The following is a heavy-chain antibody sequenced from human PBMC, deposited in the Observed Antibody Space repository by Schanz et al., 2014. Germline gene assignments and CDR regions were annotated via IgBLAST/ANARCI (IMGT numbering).Heavy chain of an antibody. Sequence: EVQLVESGGGLVQPGGSLRLSCAASGFTFGDYAMTWVRQAPGKGLEWVSAINTGVNTYYADSVRGRFTMSRDNSKNTLYIQMNSLRAEDTAVYYCARGGPAYYFDDWGQGTLVTVSS. V-gene: IGHV3-23*04. J-gene: IGHJ4*02. CDR2: INTGVNT. CDR1: GFTFGDYA. CDR3: ARGGPAYYFDD.